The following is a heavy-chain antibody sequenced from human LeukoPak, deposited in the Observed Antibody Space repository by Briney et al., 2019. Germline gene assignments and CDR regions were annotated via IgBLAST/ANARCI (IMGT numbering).Heavy chain of an antibody. CDR3: TSGTYQHDAFDI. Sequence: ASVKVSCKASGYTFTSYGISWVRQAPGQGLEWMGWISAYNGNTNYAQKLQGRVTMTTDTSTSTAYMELRSLRSDDTAVYYCTSGTYQHDAFDIWGQGTMVTVSS. CDR1: GYTFTSYG. V-gene: IGHV1-18*01. CDR2: ISAYNGNT. J-gene: IGHJ3*02. D-gene: IGHD2-2*01.